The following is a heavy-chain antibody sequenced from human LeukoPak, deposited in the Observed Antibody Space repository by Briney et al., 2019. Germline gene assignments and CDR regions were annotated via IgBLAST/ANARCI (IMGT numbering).Heavy chain of an antibody. D-gene: IGHD4-23*01. CDR3: ARDPWLRWPENYFDY. CDR1: GFTFSSYA. V-gene: IGHV3-30*04. J-gene: IGHJ4*02. Sequence: GGSLRLSCAACGFTFSSYAMHWVRQAPGKGLEWVAVISYDGSNKYYADSVKGRFTISRDNSKNTLYLQMNSLRAEDTAVYYCARDPWLRWPENYFDYWGQGTLVTVSS. CDR2: ISYDGSNK.